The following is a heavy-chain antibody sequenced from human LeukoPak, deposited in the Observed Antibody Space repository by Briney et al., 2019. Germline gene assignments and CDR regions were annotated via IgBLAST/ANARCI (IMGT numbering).Heavy chain of an antibody. D-gene: IGHD2-15*01. V-gene: IGHV1-2*02. CDR1: GYTFTGYY. CDR3: ARDFLVVVAATPPWFDP. Sequence: ASVKVSCKASGYTFTGYYMHWVRQAPGQGPEWMGWINPNSGGTNYAQKFQGRVTMTRDTSISTAYMELSRLRSDDTAVYYCARDFLVVVAATPPWFDPWGQGTLVTVSS. J-gene: IGHJ5*02. CDR2: INPNSGGT.